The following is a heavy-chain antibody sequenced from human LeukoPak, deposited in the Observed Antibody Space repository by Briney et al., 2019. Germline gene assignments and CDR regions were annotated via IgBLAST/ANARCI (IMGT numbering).Heavy chain of an antibody. V-gene: IGHV3-21*01. J-gene: IGHJ6*03. Sequence: GGSLRLSCEASGFTFTIYSMTWVRQAPGKGLEWVSSISSSSSYIYYADSVKGRFTISRDNAKNSLYLQMNSLRAEDTAVYYCARDLSLSRYMDVWGKGTTVTVSS. D-gene: IGHD2/OR15-2a*01. CDR1: GFTFTIYS. CDR3: ARDLSLSRYMDV. CDR2: ISSSSSYI.